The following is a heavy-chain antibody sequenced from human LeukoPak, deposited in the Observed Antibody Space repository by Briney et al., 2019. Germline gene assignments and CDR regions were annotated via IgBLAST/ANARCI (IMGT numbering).Heavy chain of an antibody. Sequence: ASVKVSCKASGYTFTSYDINWVRQATGQGLEWMGWMNPNSGNTGYAQKFQGRVTMTRNTSISTAYMELSSLRSEDTAVYYCARVGVAASLTNYYCYYGMDVWGQGTTVTVSS. CDR1: GYTFTSYD. CDR2: MNPNSGNT. CDR3: ARVGVAASLTNYYCYYGMDV. D-gene: IGHD2-15*01. V-gene: IGHV1-8*01. J-gene: IGHJ6*02.